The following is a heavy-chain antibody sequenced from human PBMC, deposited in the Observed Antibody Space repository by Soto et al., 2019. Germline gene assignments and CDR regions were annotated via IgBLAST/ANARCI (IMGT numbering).Heavy chain of an antibody. Sequence: QLQLQESGSGLVKPSQTLSLTCAVSGGSISSGGYSWSWIRQPPGKGLEWIGYIYHSGSTYYNPSLKCRVTISVDRSQNLFSLKLSSVTAADTAVYYCARGGEGYCSSTSCYGGYYYYYYGMDVWGQGTTVTVSS. J-gene: IGHJ6*02. D-gene: IGHD2-2*01. CDR2: IYHSGST. CDR1: GGSISSGGYS. CDR3: ARGGEGYCSSTSCYGGYYYYYYGMDV. V-gene: IGHV4-30-2*01.